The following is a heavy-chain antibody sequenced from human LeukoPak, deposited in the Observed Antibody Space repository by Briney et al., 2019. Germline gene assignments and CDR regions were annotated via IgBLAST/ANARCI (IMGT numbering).Heavy chain of an antibody. Sequence: GASVKVSCKASGYTFTSYGISWVRQAPGQGLEWMGGIIPIFGTANYAQKFQGRVTITADKSTSTAYMELSSLRSEDTAVYYCARVGGAAGHYYYYYYYMDVWGKGTTVTVSS. J-gene: IGHJ6*03. D-gene: IGHD6-13*01. CDR1: GYTFTSYG. V-gene: IGHV1-69*06. CDR3: ARVGGAAGHYYYYYYYMDV. CDR2: IIPIFGTA.